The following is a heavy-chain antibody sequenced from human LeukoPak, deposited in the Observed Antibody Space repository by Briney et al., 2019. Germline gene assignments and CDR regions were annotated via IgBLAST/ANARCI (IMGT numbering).Heavy chain of an antibody. D-gene: IGHD5-12*01. CDR1: GGSVSSYY. V-gene: IGHV4-4*08. J-gene: IGHJ3*02. CDR2: IHNSGRT. CDR3: ARVGPIVATIDDAFDI. Sequence: SETLSLTCSVSGGSVSSYYWSWIRQSPGKGLEWIGYIHNSGRTNYNPSLKSRVTGFVDTSKNQFSLKLSSVTAADAAVYYCARVGPIVATIDDAFDIWGQGTMVTVSS.